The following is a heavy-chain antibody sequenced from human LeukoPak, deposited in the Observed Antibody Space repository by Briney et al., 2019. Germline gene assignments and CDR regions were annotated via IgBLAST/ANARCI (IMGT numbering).Heavy chain of an antibody. CDR1: GGPFSGYY. V-gene: IGHV4-34*01. Sequence: SETLSLTCAVYGGPFSGYYWSWIRQPPGKGLEWIGEINRSGSTNYNPSFKSRVTISVDTSKNQFSLKLSSVTAADTAVYYCARGEFGYYYDSSAYTAFDYWGQGTLVTVSS. CDR3: ARGEFGYYYDSSAYTAFDY. J-gene: IGHJ4*02. D-gene: IGHD3-22*01. CDR2: INRSGST.